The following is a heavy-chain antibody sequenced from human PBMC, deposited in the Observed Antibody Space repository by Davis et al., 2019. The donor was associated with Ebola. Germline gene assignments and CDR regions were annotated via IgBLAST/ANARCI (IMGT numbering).Heavy chain of an antibody. V-gene: IGHV1-46*01. CDR3: ARARSGGSSGYYSCYDY. CDR1: GYTFTTYY. Sequence: AASVQVSCKASGYTFTTYYMHWVRQAPGQGLEWMGIINPSGGSTGYAPKFQGSITMTRDTSTSTVYMELSSLRSEDTAVYYCARARSGGSSGYYSCYDYWGQGTLVTVSS. J-gene: IGHJ4*02. CDR2: INPSGGST. D-gene: IGHD3-22*01.